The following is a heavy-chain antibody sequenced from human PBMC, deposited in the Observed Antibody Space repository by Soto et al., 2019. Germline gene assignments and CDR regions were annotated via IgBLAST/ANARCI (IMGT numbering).Heavy chain of an antibody. J-gene: IGHJ2*01. CDR1: GYTLTELS. CDR3: ATVSDSQYWYFEL. D-gene: IGHD3-22*01. V-gene: IGHV1-24*01. CDR2: FDPEDGET. Sequence: ASVKVSCKVSGYTLTELSMHWVRQAPGKGLEWMGGFDPEDGETIYAQKFQGRVTMTEDTSTDTAYMELSSLRSEDTAVYYWATVSDSQYWYFELWGRGTLVTVSS.